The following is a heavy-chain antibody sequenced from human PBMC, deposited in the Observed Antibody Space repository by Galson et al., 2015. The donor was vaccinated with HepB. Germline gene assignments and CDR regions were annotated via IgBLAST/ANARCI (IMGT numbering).Heavy chain of an antibody. CDR3: AKVSDIVVVPAANDY. Sequence: SLRLSCAASGFTFSSYGMHWVRQAPGKGLEWVAFIRYDGSNKYYADSVKGRFTISRDNSKNTLYLQMNSLRAEDTAVYYCAKVSDIVVVPAANDYWGQGTLVTVSS. D-gene: IGHD2-2*01. CDR1: GFTFSSYG. J-gene: IGHJ4*02. CDR2: IRYDGSNK. V-gene: IGHV3-30*02.